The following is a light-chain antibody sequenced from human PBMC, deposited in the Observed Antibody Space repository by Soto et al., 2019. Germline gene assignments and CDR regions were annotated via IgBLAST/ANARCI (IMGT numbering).Light chain of an antibody. CDR1: QTISTW. Sequence: DIPITQSPFPLSGSVGGRVIITCRASQTISTWVAWYQHKTGKAPTLLIYDASSLESGVPSRFSGGGSGTEFTLTISSLQPDDFATYYCHQYHTYSTFGQGTKVDIK. V-gene: IGKV1-5*01. CDR3: HQYHTYST. CDR2: DAS. J-gene: IGKJ1*01.